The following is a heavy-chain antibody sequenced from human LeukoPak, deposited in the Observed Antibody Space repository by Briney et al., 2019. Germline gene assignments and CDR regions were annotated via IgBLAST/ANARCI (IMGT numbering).Heavy chain of an antibody. CDR1: GYTFTSYY. D-gene: IGHD6-19*01. CDR2: ISPSGDRT. V-gene: IGHV1-46*01. CDR3: AREAVTSSGWYGSEGAFDI. Sequence: GASVKVSCKASGYTFTSYYMHWVRQAPGQGLQWMGMISPSGDRTTYSQKFQGRVILTRDMSTRTVYMDLRSLRSEDTAVYYCAREAVTSSGWYGSEGAFDIWGQGTMVTVSS. J-gene: IGHJ3*02.